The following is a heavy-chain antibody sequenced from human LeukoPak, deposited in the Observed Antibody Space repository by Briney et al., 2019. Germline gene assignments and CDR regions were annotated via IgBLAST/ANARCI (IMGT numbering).Heavy chain of an antibody. Sequence: SGPTLVKRPQTLTLTCTFSGFSLSPSGVGVGWIGQPPGKALEWLALIYWDDDKRYSPSLKSRLTITKDTSKNQVVLTMTNMDPVDTATHYCAHLYNYYYFDYWGQGTLVTVSS. CDR1: GFSLSPSGVG. CDR3: AHLYNYYYFDY. D-gene: IGHD3-22*01. V-gene: IGHV2-5*02. J-gene: IGHJ4*02. CDR2: IYWDDDK.